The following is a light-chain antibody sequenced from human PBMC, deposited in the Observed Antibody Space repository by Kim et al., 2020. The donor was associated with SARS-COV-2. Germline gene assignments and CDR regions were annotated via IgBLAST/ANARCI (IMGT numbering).Light chain of an antibody. V-gene: IGLV3-21*04. Sequence: APGETARLTCGGDNIGSKSVHWYQQKPGQAPVLVIYYNSVRPSGIPARFSGSNSGNTATLTISRVEAGDEADFYCQVWDNNSVHYVFGTGTKVTVL. CDR3: QVWDNNSVHYV. J-gene: IGLJ1*01. CDR1: NIGSKS. CDR2: YNS.